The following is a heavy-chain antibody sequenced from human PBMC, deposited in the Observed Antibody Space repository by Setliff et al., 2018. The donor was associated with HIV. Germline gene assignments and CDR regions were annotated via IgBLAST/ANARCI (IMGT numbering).Heavy chain of an antibody. D-gene: IGHD4-17*01. J-gene: IGHJ4*02. CDR1: GYNFTSYY. CDR3: ARSRTTVTTSVDY. Sequence: ASVKVSCKASGYNFTSYYMHWVRQAPGQGLEWMAIINPGGGAPRYAQKSQGRVSMTMDTSTNTVYMELSGLRSEDTAMYYCARSRTTVTTSVDYWGQGTLVTVSS. CDR2: INPGGGAP. V-gene: IGHV1-46*01.